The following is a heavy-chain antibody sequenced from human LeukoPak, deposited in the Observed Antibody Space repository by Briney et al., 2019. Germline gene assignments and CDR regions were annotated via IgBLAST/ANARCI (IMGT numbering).Heavy chain of an antibody. J-gene: IGHJ4*02. D-gene: IGHD3-22*01. V-gene: IGHV3-21*01. CDR2: ISSSSSYI. Sequence: GGSLRLSCAASGFTFSSYSMNWVRQAPGKGLEWVSSISSSSSYIYYADSVKGRFTISRDNAKNSLYLQMNSLRAEDTAVYYCAREGSGYFPYFDYWGQGTLVTVSS. CDR1: GFTFSSYS. CDR3: AREGSGYFPYFDY.